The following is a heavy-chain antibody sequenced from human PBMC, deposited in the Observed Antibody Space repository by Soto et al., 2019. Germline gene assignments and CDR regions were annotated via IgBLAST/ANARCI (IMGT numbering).Heavy chain of an antibody. J-gene: IGHJ6*03. CDR3: ARGSIAAPYYYYYMDV. D-gene: IGHD6-13*01. CDR1: GGSISSYY. CDR2: IYYSGST. V-gene: IGHV4-59*01. Sequence: NPSETLSLTCTVSGGSISSYYWSWIRQPPGKGLEWIGYIYYSGSTNYNPSLKSRVTISVDTSKNQFSLKLSSVTAADTAVYYCARGSIAAPYYYYYMDVWGKGTTVTVSS.